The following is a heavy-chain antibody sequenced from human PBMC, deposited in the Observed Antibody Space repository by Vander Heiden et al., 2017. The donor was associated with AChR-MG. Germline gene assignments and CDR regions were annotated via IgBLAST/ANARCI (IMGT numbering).Heavy chain of an antibody. Sequence: QVQVVQPGAEVTKPGSSVKVSCKASGGTFSSYALSWVRQAPGQGLEWMGRIIPILGIANYAQKFQGRVTFTADKSTSTAYMELSSLRSDDTAVYYCARDPSGSYWFDPWGQGTLVTVSS. CDR1: GGTFSSYA. CDR2: IIPILGIA. D-gene: IGHD3-10*01. V-gene: IGHV1-69*04. CDR3: ARDPSGSYWFDP. J-gene: IGHJ5*02.